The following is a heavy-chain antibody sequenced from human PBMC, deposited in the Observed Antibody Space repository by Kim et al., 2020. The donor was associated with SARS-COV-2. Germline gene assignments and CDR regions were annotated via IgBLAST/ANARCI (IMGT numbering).Heavy chain of an antibody. Sequence: GGSLRLSCAASGFTFSSYWMHWVRQAPGKGLVWVSRINSDGSSTSYADSVKGRFTIARDNAKNTLYLQMNSLRAEDTAVYYCARGDSSSWYGVGEYWGQGTLVTVSS. CDR1: GFTFSSYW. CDR3: ARGDSSSWYGVGEY. D-gene: IGHD6-13*01. J-gene: IGHJ4*02. V-gene: IGHV3-74*01. CDR2: INSDGSST.